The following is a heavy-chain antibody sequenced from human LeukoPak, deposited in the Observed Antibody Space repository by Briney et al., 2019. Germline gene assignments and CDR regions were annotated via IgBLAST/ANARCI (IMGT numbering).Heavy chain of an antibody. D-gene: IGHD4-17*01. J-gene: IGHJ4*02. CDR3: ARATQGSTTPNYFDY. V-gene: IGHV3-30-3*01. CDR2: ISYDGSKK. Sequence: PGRSLRLSCAASGFTFSSYAMHWVRQAPGKGLEWVAVISYDGSKKYYADSVKGRFTISRDNSKNTLYLQMNSLRAEDTAVYYCARATQGSTTPNYFDYWGQGTLVTVSS. CDR1: GFTFSSYA.